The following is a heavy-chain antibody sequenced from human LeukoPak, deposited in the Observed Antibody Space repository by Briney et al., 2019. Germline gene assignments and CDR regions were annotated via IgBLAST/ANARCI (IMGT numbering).Heavy chain of an antibody. Sequence: GGSLRLSCAASMFSFSIYSIHWVRQAPGKGLEWVAVISYDGSNKYYADSVKGRFTISRDNAKNSLYLQMNSLRAEDTAVYYCARGVRDFWSGYYYFDYWGQGTLVTVSS. CDR1: MFSFSIYS. D-gene: IGHD3-3*01. J-gene: IGHJ4*02. V-gene: IGHV3-30-3*01. CDR2: ISYDGSNK. CDR3: ARGVRDFWSGYYYFDY.